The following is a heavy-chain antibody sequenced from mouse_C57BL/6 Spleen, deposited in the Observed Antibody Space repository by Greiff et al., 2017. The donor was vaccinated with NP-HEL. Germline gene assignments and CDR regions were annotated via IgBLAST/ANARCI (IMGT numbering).Heavy chain of an antibody. CDR3: AREGANWEAWFAY. V-gene: IGHV1-52*01. J-gene: IGHJ3*01. Sequence: VQLQQPGAELVRPGSSVKLSCKASGYTFTSYWMHWVKQRPIQGLEWIGNIDPSDSETHYNQKFKDKATLTVDKSSSTAYMQLSSLTSEDSAVYYCAREGANWEAWFAYWGQGTLVTVSA. CDR2: IDPSDSET. D-gene: IGHD4-1*01. CDR1: GYTFTSYW.